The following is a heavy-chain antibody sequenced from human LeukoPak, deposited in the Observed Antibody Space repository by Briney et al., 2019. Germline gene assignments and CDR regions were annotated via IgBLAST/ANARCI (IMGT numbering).Heavy chain of an antibody. V-gene: IGHV3-48*03. CDR2: ISSSGSTI. CDR3: ATYRQVLLPFES. J-gene: IGHJ4*02. D-gene: IGHD2-8*02. Sequence: GGSLRLSCAASGFTFSSYEMNWVRQAPGKGLEWVSYISSSGSTIYHADSVKGRFTISRDNAKNSLYLRMNSLRAEDTAIYYCATYRQVLLPFESWGQGTLVTVSS. CDR1: GFTFSSYE.